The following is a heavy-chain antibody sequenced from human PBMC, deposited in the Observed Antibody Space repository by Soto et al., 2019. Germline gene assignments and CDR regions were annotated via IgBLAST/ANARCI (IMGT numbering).Heavy chain of an antibody. V-gene: IGHV3-30*18. CDR2: ISYDGSNK. D-gene: IGHD1-26*01. Sequence: PGGSLRLSCAASGFTFSSYGMHWVRQAPGKGLEWVAVISYDGSNKYYADSVKGRFTISRDNSKNTLYLQMNSLRAEDTAVYYCAKAVSGSYSWYYYYGMDVWGQGTTVTVSS. CDR1: GFTFSSYG. CDR3: AKAVSGSYSWYYYYGMDV. J-gene: IGHJ6*02.